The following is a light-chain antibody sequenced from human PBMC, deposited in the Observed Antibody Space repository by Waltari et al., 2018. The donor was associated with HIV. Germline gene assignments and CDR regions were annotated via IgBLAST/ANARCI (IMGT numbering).Light chain of an antibody. CDR3: CSHAGSSTFVV. Sequence: QSALTQPASVSGSPGPSITISCTGTSSDVGSYYLVSWYQQHPGKAPKLMIYEVSKRPSGVSNRFSGSKSGNTASLTISGLQAEDEADYYCCSHAGSSTFVVFGGGTKLTVL. CDR1: SSDVGSYYL. J-gene: IGLJ2*01. V-gene: IGLV2-23*02. CDR2: EVS.